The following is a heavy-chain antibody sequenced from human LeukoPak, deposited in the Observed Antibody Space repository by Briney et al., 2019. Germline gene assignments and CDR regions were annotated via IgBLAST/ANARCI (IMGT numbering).Heavy chain of an antibody. Sequence: ASVKVSCKAYGYTLTGYYMYWVRQAPGQGLEWMGWISTNSGGTNYAQKFQGRVSMTRDTSISTVYMELSRLTSDDTAVYYCARDALGGFDYWGQGTLVTVSS. CDR1: GYTLTGYY. J-gene: IGHJ4*02. CDR3: ARDALGGFDY. V-gene: IGHV1-2*02. CDR2: ISTNSGGT. D-gene: IGHD3-16*01.